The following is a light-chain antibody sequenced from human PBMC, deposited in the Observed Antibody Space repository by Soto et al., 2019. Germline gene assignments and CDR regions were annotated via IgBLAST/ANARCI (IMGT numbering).Light chain of an antibody. CDR2: WAS. CDR3: QQYYSTPP. CDR1: QSVLYSSNNKNY. V-gene: IGKV4-1*01. J-gene: IGKJ1*01. Sequence: DIVMTQSPDSLAVSLGERATINCKSSQSVLYSSNNKNYLAWYQQKPGQPPKLLIYWASTRESGVPDRFSGSGSGTDFTITISSLQAEDVAVYYCQQYYSTPPFGQGTKVEIK.